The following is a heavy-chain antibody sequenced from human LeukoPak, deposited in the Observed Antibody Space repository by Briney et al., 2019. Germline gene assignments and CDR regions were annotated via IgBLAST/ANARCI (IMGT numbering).Heavy chain of an antibody. CDR3: AKGPIYCSSTSCPPDY. D-gene: IGHD2-2*01. Sequence: GGSLRLSCAASGFTFSDYYMSWIRQAPGKGLEWVSYISSSGSTIYYADSVKGRFTISRDNSKNTLYLQMNSLRAEDTAVYYCAKGPIYCSSTSCPPDYWGQGTLVTVSS. CDR2: ISSSGSTI. J-gene: IGHJ4*02. CDR1: GFTFSDYY. V-gene: IGHV3-11*01.